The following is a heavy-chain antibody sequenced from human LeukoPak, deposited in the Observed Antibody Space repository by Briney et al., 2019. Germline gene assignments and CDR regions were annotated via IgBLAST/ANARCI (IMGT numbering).Heavy chain of an antibody. V-gene: IGHV1-69*05. D-gene: IGHD2-15*01. CDR3: ARSKKFCRGGSCDFDY. J-gene: IGHJ4*02. CDR2: IIPIFGTA. Sequence: SVKVSCKASGGTFSSYAISWVRQAPGQGLEWMGGIIPIFGTANYAQKFQGRVTITTDESTSTAYMELSRLRSDDTAVFYCARSKKFCRGGSCDFDYWGQGTLLTVSS. CDR1: GGTFSSYA.